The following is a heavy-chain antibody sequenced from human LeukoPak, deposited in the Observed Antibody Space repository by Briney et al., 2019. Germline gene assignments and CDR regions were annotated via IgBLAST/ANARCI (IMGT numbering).Heavy chain of an antibody. D-gene: IGHD2-2*01. CDR2: INANNGDT. CDR3: ARVSPIYQLFFWFDP. J-gene: IGHJ5*02. CDR1: GYTFADYY. Sequence: ASVKVSCKASGYTFADYYVHWVRQAPGQGLEWMGWINANNGDTNYAQKFQGRVTMTRDTSISTAYMDLTRLRSDDTAVYYCARVSPIYQLFFWFDPWGQGTLVTVSS. V-gene: IGHV1-2*02.